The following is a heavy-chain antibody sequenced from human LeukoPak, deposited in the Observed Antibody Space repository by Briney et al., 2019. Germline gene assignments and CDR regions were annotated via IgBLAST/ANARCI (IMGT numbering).Heavy chain of an antibody. CDR1: GYTFTGYY. J-gene: IGHJ4*02. D-gene: IGHD6-6*01. CDR2: INPNSGGT. Sequence: ASVKVSCKASGYTFTGYYMHWVRQAPGQGLEWMGWINPNSGGTNYAQKFQGRVTMTRDTSISTAYMELSRLRSDDTAVYYCVRGPGIAARPTLYYFDYWGQGTLVSVSS. V-gene: IGHV1-2*02. CDR3: VRGPGIAARPTLYYFDY.